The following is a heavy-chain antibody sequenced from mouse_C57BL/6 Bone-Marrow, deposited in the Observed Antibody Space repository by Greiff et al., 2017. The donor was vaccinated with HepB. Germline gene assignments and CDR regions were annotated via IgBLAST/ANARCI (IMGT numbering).Heavy chain of an antibody. V-gene: IGHV5-4*01. J-gene: IGHJ4*01. D-gene: IGHD2-4*01. Sequence: EVMLVESGGGLVKPGGSLKLSCAASGFTFSSYAMSWVRQTPEKRLEWVATISDGGSYTYYPDNVKGRFTISRDNAKNNRYLQMSHLKSEDTAMYYCAREPIYYDYDQSYYYAMDYWGQGTSVTVSS. CDR2: ISDGGSYT. CDR1: GFTFSSYA. CDR3: AREPIYYDYDQSYYYAMDY.